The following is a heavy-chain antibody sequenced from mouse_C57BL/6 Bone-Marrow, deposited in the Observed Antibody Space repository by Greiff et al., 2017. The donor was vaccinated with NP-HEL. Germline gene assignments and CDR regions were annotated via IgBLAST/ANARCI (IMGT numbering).Heavy chain of an antibody. J-gene: IGHJ4*01. CDR2: IYPGSGST. D-gene: IGHD2-3*01. V-gene: IGHV1-55*01. CDR1: GYTFTSYW. Sequence: QVQLQQPGAELVKPGASVKMSCKASGYTFTSYWITWVKQRPGQGLEWIGDIYPGSGSTNYNEKFKSKATLTVDTSSSTAYMQLSSLTSEDSAVYYCARGGLLLLYAMDYWGQGTSVTVSS. CDR3: ARGGLLLLYAMDY.